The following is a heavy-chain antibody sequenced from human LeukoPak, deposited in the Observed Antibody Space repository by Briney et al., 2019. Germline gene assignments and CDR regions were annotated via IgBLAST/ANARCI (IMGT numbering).Heavy chain of an antibody. Sequence: SETLSLTCAVYGGSFSGYYWSWIRQPPGKGLEWIGEINHSGSTNYNPSLKSRVTISVDTSKNQFSLKLSSVTAVDTAVYYCARKGPGDCLDYWGQGTLVTVSS. D-gene: IGHD2-21*01. V-gene: IGHV4-34*01. CDR2: INHSGST. CDR3: ARKGPGDCLDY. J-gene: IGHJ4*02. CDR1: GGSFSGYY.